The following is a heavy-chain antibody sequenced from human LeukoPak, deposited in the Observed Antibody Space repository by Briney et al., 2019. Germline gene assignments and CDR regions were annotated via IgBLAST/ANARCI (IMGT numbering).Heavy chain of an antibody. J-gene: IGHJ4*02. D-gene: IGHD3-16*01. CDR3: ARGGVLKSVDY. CDR2: VYDIGST. V-gene: IGHV4-59*11. Sequence: SETLSLTCTVSGGSIGSHYWTWIRQTTGKGLEWIGYVYDIGSTKYNPSLKSRVTISVDTSKNQFSLRLSSVTAADTAVYYCARGGVLKSVDYWGQGTLVAVSS. CDR1: GGSIGSHY.